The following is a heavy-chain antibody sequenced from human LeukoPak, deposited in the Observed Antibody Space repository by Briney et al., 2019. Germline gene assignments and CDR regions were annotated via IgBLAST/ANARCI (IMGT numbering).Heavy chain of an antibody. D-gene: IGHD6-19*01. Sequence: GRSLRLSCAASGFTFSSYAMHWVRRAPGKGLEWVAVISYDGSNKYYADSVKGRFTISRDNSKNTLYLQMNSLRAEDTAVYYCARGTRAVAGTIDYWGQGTLVTVSS. CDR2: ISYDGSNK. J-gene: IGHJ4*02. CDR3: ARGTRAVAGTIDY. V-gene: IGHV3-30-3*01. CDR1: GFTFSSYA.